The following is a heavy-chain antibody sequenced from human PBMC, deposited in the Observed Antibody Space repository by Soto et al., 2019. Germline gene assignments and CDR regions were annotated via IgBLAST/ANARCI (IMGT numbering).Heavy chain of an antibody. D-gene: IGHD6-13*01. J-gene: IGHJ5*02. Sequence: PSETLSLTWTVSGGSISNYYWSWIRQPPGKGLEWIGYIYYGGSTNYNPSLKSRVSMSVDTSKNQFSLKLSSVTAADTAVYYCARAAHSSNSKNWFDPWGQGTLVTVSS. CDR2: IYYGGST. CDR1: GGSISNYY. V-gene: IGHV4-59*01. CDR3: ARAAHSSNSKNWFDP.